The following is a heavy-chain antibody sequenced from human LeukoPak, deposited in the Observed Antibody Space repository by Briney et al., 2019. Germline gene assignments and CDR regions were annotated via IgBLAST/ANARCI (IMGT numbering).Heavy chain of an antibody. CDR2: ISWNSGSI. CDR1: GFTFDDYA. Sequence: GGTLRLSCAASGFTFDDYAMHWVRQAPGKGLEWVSGISWNSGSIGYADSVKGRFTISKDNAKNSLHLQMNSLRAEDMALYYCAKEAAAGSFDPWGQGTLVTVSS. CDR3: AKEAAAGSFDP. J-gene: IGHJ5*02. D-gene: IGHD6-13*01. V-gene: IGHV3-9*03.